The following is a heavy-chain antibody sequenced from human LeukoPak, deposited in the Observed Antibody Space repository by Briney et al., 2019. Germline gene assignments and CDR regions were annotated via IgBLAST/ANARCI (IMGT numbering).Heavy chain of an antibody. CDR2: INHSGST. D-gene: IGHD6-6*01. J-gene: IGHJ4*02. CDR3: ARVAHSSSSDLGPCFDY. CDR1: GGSFSGYY. V-gene: IGHV4-34*01. Sequence: PSETLSLTCAVYGGSFSGYYWSWIRQPPGKGLEWIGEINHSGSTNYNPSLKSRVTISVDTSKNQFSLKLSSVTAADTAVYFCARVAHSSSSDLGPCFDYWGQGTLVTVSS.